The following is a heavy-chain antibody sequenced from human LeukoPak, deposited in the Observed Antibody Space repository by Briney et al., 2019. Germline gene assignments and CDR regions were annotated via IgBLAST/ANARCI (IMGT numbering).Heavy chain of an antibody. D-gene: IGHD4-17*01. CDR3: ARDDYGDLQYFEN. J-gene: IGHJ4*02. Sequence: ASVKVSYKASGYTFTDYFLHWVRQAPGQGLEWMGWINPNDGGTLHAQKFQGRVTMTRDSSITTAYMELNGLRSDDTAVYYCARDDYGDLQYFENWGQGTLVTVSS. CDR2: INPNDGGT. CDR1: GYTFTDYF. V-gene: IGHV1-2*02.